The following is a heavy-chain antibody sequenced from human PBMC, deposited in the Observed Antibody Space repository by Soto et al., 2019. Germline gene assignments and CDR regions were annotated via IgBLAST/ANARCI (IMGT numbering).Heavy chain of an antibody. V-gene: IGHV3-33*01. CDR2: IWYDGSNK. J-gene: IGHJ4*02. CDR3: ARERYYYDSSGYLQYYFDY. Sequence: GGSLRLSCAASGFTFSSYGMHWVRQAPGKGLEWVAVIWYDGSNKYYADSVKGRFTISRDNSKNTLYLQMNSLRAEDTAVYYCARERYYYDSSGYLQYYFDYWGQGTRVTVSS. D-gene: IGHD3-22*01. CDR1: GFTFSSYG.